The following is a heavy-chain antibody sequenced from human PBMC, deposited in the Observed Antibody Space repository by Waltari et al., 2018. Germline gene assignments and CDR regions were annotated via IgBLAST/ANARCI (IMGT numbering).Heavy chain of an antibody. Sequence: VRVVETGGDLVQPGGPLSLSWPASGFTRSNLAMNWVRQATGKGLEWVSYISNSGSTVYYADSVKGRFTISRDNAKNSLYLEMNNLRAEDTAVYYCARPSTEYYYYYYYMDVWGKGTTVTVS. CDR2: ISNSGSTV. CDR3: ARPSTEYYYYYYYMDV. J-gene: IGHJ6*03. CDR1: GFTRSNLA. V-gene: IGHV3-48*03.